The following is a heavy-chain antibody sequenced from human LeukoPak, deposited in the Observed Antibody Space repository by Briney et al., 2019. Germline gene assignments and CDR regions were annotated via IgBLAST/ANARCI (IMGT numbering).Heavy chain of an antibody. CDR1: RYTFTDYY. J-gene: IGHJ6*03. CDR3: ASDYSDSSGLGYYYYYMDV. CDR2: INPNSGDT. Sequence: ASVKVSCKASRYTFTDYYMHWVRQAPGQGLEWMGWINPNSGDTNYAQKFQGRVTMTRDTSISTAYMELSSLRSDDTAVYYCASDYSDSSGLGYYYYYMDVLGKGTTVTVSS. V-gene: IGHV1-2*02. D-gene: IGHD3-22*01.